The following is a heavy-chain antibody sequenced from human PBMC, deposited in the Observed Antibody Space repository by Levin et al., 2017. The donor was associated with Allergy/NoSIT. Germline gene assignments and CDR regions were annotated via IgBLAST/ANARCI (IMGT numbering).Heavy chain of an antibody. CDR3: ARASRSTSPDY. Sequence: SGESLKISCAASGFTFSNYWMSWVRQAPGKGLEWVASIKQDGSEKSYVDSVKGRFTISRDNAENSLYLQMNSLRAEDTAIYYCARASRSTSPDYWGQGILVTVSS. D-gene: IGHD6-6*01. CDR1: GFTFSNYW. J-gene: IGHJ4*02. CDR2: IKQDGSEK. V-gene: IGHV3-7*01.